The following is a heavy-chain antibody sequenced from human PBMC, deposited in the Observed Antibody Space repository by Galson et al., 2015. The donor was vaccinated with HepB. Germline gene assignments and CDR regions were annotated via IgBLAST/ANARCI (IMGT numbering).Heavy chain of an antibody. CDR2: INHSGST. J-gene: IGHJ3*02. CDR1: GGSFSGYY. V-gene: IGHV4-34*01. D-gene: IGHD4-17*01. Sequence: ETLSLTCAVYGGSFSGYYWSWIRQPPGKGLEWIGEINHSGSTNYNPSLKSRVTISVDTSKNQFSLKLSSVTAADTAVYYCARVDGDYVAFDIWGQGTMVTVSS. CDR3: ARVDGDYVAFDI.